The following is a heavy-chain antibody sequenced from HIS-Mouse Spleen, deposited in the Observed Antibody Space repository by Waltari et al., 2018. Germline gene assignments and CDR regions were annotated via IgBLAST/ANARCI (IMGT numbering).Heavy chain of an antibody. CDR3: ARDNRQWLIEAFDI. Sequence: QVQLVESGGGVVQPGRSLRLSCAASGFTFSSYAMHWVRQAPGKGLEWVAVISYDGSNKYYADSVKGRFTISRDNSKNTLYLQMNSLRAEDTAVYYCARDNRQWLIEAFDIWGQGTMVTVSS. J-gene: IGHJ3*02. CDR1: GFTFSSYA. D-gene: IGHD6-19*01. V-gene: IGHV3-30-3*01. CDR2: ISYDGSNK.